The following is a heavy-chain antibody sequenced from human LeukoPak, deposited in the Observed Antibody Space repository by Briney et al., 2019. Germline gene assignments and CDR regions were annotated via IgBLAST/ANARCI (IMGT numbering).Heavy chain of an antibody. CDR1: GYTCTSYD. CDR3: ARGRNPWRFGVVIQTRNWFDP. D-gene: IGHD3-3*01. V-gene: IGHV1-8*01. J-gene: IGHJ5*02. Sequence: ASVKVSCKASGYTCTSYDINWVRQATGQGLEWMGWMNPNSGNTGYAQKFQGRVTMTRNTSISTAYMELSSLRSEDTAVYYCARGRNPWRFGVVIQTRNWFDPWGQGTLVTVSS. CDR2: MNPNSGNT.